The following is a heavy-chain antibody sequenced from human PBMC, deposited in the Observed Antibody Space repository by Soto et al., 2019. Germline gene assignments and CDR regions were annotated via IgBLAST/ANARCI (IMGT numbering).Heavy chain of an antibody. CDR1: GGSISNYY. CDR3: ARGPYGNYFDY. CDR2: IYSTGST. Sequence: SETLSLTCSVSGGSISNYYWTWIRQPPGKRLEWIGYIYSTGSTNYNPSLKSRLTISLDTPNNQVSLKLTSVTAADTAVYYCARGPYGNYFDYWGQGTLVTVSS. V-gene: IGHV4-59*01. D-gene: IGHD4-17*01. J-gene: IGHJ4*02.